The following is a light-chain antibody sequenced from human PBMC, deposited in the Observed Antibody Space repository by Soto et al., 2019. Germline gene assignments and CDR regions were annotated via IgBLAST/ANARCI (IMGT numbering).Light chain of an antibody. CDR1: SSDVGGYSY. CDR3: TSFAGSGTYV. CDR2: DVT. J-gene: IGLJ1*01. V-gene: IGLV2-14*01. Sequence: QSALTQPASVSGSPGQSIAISCTGTSSDVGGYSYVSWYQQYPGKAPKLIIFDVTNRPSGVSDRFSGSKSGSTASLTISGLQADDEADYYCTSFAGSGTYVFGTGTKVTVL.